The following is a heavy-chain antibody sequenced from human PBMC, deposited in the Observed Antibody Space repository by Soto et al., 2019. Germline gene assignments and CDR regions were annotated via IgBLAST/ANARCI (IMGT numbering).Heavy chain of an antibody. V-gene: IGHV3-23*01. J-gene: IGHJ4*02. CDR3: AKDRRAGGNYGFYSDF. CDR2: SSATGAGT. Sequence: EVQLLESGGGLVQPGGALRLSCAASGLTFSSYGMTWVRQAPGKGLEWVSFSSATGAGTYYADSVKGRFTISRDNSKNTMYLQMTSLRADDTAVYYCAKDRRAGGNYGFYSDFWGQGALVIVSS. D-gene: IGHD1-7*01. CDR1: GLTFSSYG.